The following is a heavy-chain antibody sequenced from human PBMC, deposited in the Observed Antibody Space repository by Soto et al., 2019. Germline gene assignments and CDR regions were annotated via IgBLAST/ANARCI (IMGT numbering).Heavy chain of an antibody. CDR3: ARGGAMGVDY. V-gene: IGHV3-74*01. Sequence: GESLKISCTASGFTFNNKWMHWVRQAPGKGLVWLSRIDGAAATTNYADSVKGRLTISRDNAKNIVFLHVNGLTDEDTAVYYCARGGAMGVDYWGQGTLVTVYS. CDR1: GFTFNNKW. CDR2: IDGAAATT. D-gene: IGHD1-26*01. J-gene: IGHJ4*02.